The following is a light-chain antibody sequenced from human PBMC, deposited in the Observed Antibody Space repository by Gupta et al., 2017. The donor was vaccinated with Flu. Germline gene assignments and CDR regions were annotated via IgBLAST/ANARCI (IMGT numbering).Light chain of an antibody. CDR1: QSISRY. CDR2: AAS. V-gene: IGKV1-39*01. Sequence: PSSLSAFVGDRVPITCRASQSISRYLNWYQQKPGKAPTLLISAASRGQSGVPSRFSGSGSGTEFTLTISTPQPEDFAIYYCQQTYNTPQTFGGGTXVDIK. CDR3: QQTYNTPQT. J-gene: IGKJ4*01.